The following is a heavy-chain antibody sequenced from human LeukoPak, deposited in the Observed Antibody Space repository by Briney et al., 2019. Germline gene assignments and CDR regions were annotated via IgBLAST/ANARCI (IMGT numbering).Heavy chain of an antibody. J-gene: IGHJ3*02. CDR2: IYYSGST. CDR3: ARRRLLSQPFDI. CDR1: GGPISSYY. Sequence: SETLSLTCTVSGGPISSYYWSWIRQPPGKGLEWIGYIYYSGSTNYNPSLKSRVTISVDTSKNQFSLKLSSVTAADTAVYYCARRRLLSQPFDIWGQGTMVTVSS. D-gene: IGHD3-10*01. V-gene: IGHV4-59*08.